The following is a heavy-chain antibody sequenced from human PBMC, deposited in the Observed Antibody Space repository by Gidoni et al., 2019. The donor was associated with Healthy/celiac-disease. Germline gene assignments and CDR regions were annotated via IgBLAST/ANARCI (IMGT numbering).Heavy chain of an antibody. J-gene: IGHJ4*02. Sequence: EVQLLESGGGLVQPGGSLRRSCAASGFTFSSYAVRWVRQAPGKGVEWVSAISGSGGRTYYADSVKGRFTISRDNSKNTLYLQMNSLRAEDTAVYYCAKLLWFRELLIDYWGQGTLVTVSS. CDR2: ISGSGGRT. CDR3: AKLLWFRELLIDY. D-gene: IGHD3-10*01. CDR1: GFTFSSYA. V-gene: IGHV3-23*01.